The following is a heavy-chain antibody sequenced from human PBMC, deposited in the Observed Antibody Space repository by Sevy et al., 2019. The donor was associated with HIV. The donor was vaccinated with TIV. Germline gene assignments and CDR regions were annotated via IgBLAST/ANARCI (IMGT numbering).Heavy chain of an antibody. V-gene: IGHV3-66*02. CDR1: GFTVNDKY. J-gene: IGHJ4*02. CDR2: IFSIGST. Sequence: ESLKISCAISGFTVNDKYIIWVRQAPGKGLEWVSVIFSIGSTYYADSAKGRFTISRDNSKNTVDLQMNSVRAEDTAVYYCVSLFLSYRSGWSYFDYWGQGTLVTVSS. CDR3: VSLFLSYRSGWSYFDY. D-gene: IGHD6-19*01.